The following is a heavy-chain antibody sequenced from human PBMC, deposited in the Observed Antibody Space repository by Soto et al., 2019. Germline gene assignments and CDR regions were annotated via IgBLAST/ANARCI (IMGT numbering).Heavy chain of an antibody. D-gene: IGHD2-2*01. J-gene: IGHJ6*01. Sequence: EVQLLESGGGLVQPGRSLRLSCVASGFTFSNYAMSWVRQAPGKGLEWVSGISTGGGTTYYADSVKGRFTISRDNSKNTLLLKMNSLRDEDTAVYYCAKGRDCSGITCYADFYYRMDVWGQGTTVTVSS. V-gene: IGHV3-23*01. CDR1: GFTFSNYA. CDR3: AKGRDCSGITCYADFYYRMDV. CDR2: ISTGGGTT.